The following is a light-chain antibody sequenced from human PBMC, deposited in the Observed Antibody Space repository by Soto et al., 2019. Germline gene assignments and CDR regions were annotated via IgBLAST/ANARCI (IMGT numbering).Light chain of an antibody. V-gene: IGKV3-11*01. Sequence: EIVLTQSPATLSLSPGNRATLSCRPSQGVSGYLAWYQQKPGQAPRLLIYDASNRATGIPARFSGSGSGTDFPLTITSLEPEDFAVYYCQQRSNWPSTFGGGTKVES. CDR2: DAS. J-gene: IGKJ4*01. CDR3: QQRSNWPST. CDR1: QGVSGY.